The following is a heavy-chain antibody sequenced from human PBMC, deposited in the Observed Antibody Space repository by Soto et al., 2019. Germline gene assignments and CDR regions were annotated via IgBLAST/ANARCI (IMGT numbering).Heavy chain of an antibody. CDR3: VNKVSPKSSKWYFAL. D-gene: IGHD3-10*01. Sequence: GGSLRLSCAASGFTFSSYGMQWVRQAPGKGLEWVAVIGRSGSIPYCAESVKGRFTLSRDNSKNTLYLQMDSLSAEDTAVYYCVNKVSPKSSKWYFALWGRGTLVTVSS. CDR1: GFTFSSYG. V-gene: IGHV3-30*18. CDR2: IGRSGSIP. J-gene: IGHJ2*01.